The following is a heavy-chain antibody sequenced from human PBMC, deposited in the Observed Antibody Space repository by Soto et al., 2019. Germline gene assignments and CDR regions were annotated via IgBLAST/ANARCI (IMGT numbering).Heavy chain of an antibody. V-gene: IGHV1-69*13. D-gene: IGHD3-10*01. Sequence: SVKVSCKASGGTFSSYAISWVRQAPGQGLEWMGGIIPIFGTANYAQKFQGRVTITADESTSTAYMELSSLRSEDTAVYYCASSGSYYYYYGMDVWGQGTTVTVSS. J-gene: IGHJ6*02. CDR3: ASSGSYYYYYGMDV. CDR1: GGTFSSYA. CDR2: IIPIFGTA.